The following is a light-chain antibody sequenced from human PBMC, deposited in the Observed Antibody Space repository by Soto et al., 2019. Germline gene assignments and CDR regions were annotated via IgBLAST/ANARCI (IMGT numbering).Light chain of an antibody. CDR1: SSDIGAYNY. Sequence: QSALTQPPSASGSPGQSVTISCTGTSSDIGAYNYVSWYQQYPGKAPKLIIYDVTERPSGVPDRFSGSKSGNTASLTVSGLRADDEAVYYCNSYAGGDSFDVKFGGGTKLTVL. J-gene: IGLJ2*01. CDR2: DVT. V-gene: IGLV2-8*01. CDR3: NSYAGGDSFDVK.